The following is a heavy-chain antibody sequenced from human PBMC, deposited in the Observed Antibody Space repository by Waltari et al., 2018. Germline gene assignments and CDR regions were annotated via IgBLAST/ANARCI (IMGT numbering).Heavy chain of an antibody. Sequence: EGQLVQSGTEVRKPGESLKISCKASGYSFINYWIGWVGRMPGKGLEWMGLIYAGESETRYSPPFQGQVRRSVDKSINTAYLQWSTLKAADSAMYYCATSTGVHSVLAFDIWGPGTRVIVSS. D-gene: IGHD2-8*01. CDR1: GYSFINYW. J-gene: IGHJ3*02. CDR3: ATSTGVHSVLAFDI. CDR2: IYAGESET. V-gene: IGHV5-51*01.